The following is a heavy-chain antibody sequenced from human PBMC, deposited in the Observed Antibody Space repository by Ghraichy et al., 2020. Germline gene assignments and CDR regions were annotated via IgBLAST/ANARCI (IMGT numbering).Heavy chain of an antibody. D-gene: IGHD6-6*01. CDR3: ARDLARSLDY. J-gene: IGHJ4*02. V-gene: IGHV3-30-3*01. CDR2: ISYDGSNK. CDR1: GFTFSSYA. Sequence: GESLNISCAASGFTFSSYAMHWVRQAPGKGLEWVAVISYDGSNKYYADSVKGRFTISRDNSKNTLYLQMNSLRAEDTAVYYCARDLARSLDYWGQGTLVTVSS.